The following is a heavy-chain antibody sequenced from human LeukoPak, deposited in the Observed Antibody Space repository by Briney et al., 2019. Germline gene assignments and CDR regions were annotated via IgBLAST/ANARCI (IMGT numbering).Heavy chain of an antibody. V-gene: IGHV1-69*16. CDR1: GGALSDYT. Sequence: GASVKVSCKASGGALSDYTISWVRQAPGQGLEWMGAILPMLGTAKYAQSLQGRVTITTDDSSSTVYMELSSLRFEDTASYFCARDGLLTRTGMDVWGKGTMVTVSS. J-gene: IGHJ6*03. CDR3: ARDGLLTRTGMDV. D-gene: IGHD3/OR15-3a*01. CDR2: ILPMLGTA.